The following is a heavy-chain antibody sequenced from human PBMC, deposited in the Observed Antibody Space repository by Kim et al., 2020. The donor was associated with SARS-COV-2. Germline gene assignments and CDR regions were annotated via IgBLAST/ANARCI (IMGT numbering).Heavy chain of an antibody. V-gene: IGHV1-46*03. CDR3: ARDLTVTTQYYYYYYGMDV. J-gene: IGHJ6*02. CDR1: GYTFTSYY. Sequence: ASVKVSCKASGYTFTSYYMHWVRQAPGQGLEWMGINNPSGGSTSYAQKFQGRVTMTRDTSTSTVYMELSSLRSEDTAVYYCARDLTVTTQYYYYYYGMDVWGQGTTVTVSS. CDR2: NNPSGGST. D-gene: IGHD4-17*01.